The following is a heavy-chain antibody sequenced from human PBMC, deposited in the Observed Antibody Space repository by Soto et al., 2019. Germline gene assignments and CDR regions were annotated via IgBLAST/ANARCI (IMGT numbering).Heavy chain of an antibody. Sequence: ASVKVSCKASGYTFTSYVSTWGRQAPGQGVERMGWSSAYDGHTNYAQKLQDRVTMTTDTTTTTAYMELSSLRSDDTAVYYCARGQGEYCSGGSCYATYYYNAIDVWGQGPTVTVSS. CDR3: ARGQGEYCSGGSCYATYYYNAIDV. V-gene: IGHV1-18*01. CDR2: SSAYDGHT. J-gene: IGHJ6*02. D-gene: IGHD2-15*01. CDR1: GYTFTSYV.